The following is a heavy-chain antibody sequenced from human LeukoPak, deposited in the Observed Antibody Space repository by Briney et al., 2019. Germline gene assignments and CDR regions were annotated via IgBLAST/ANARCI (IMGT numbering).Heavy chain of an antibody. CDR3: AGDTGQQPYPDY. J-gene: IGHJ4*02. D-gene: IGHD6-13*01. Sequence: SETLSLTCTVSGGSISSWYWSWIRQPAGKRLEWIGRVKSGGSTNYNPSLKSRVTMSVETSKNQFSLKLDSVTAADTAVYYCAGDTGQQPYPDYWGQGALVTVSS. V-gene: IGHV4-4*07. CDR2: VKSGGST. CDR1: GGSISSWY.